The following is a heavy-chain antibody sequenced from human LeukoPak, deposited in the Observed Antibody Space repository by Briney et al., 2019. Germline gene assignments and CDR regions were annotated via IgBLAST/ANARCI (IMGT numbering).Heavy chain of an antibody. D-gene: IGHD4-23*01. CDR3: ARVLRGGNSGYAFDL. V-gene: IGHV4-59*01. CDR2: IHYSGST. CDR1: GGSINNYY. Sequence: SETLSLTCTVSGGSINNYYWRSIRQPPEKGLECIGYIHYSGSTNYNPSLKSRVTISVDTSKSHFSLKLSSVTAADTAVYYCARVLRGGNSGYAFDLWGQGTMVTVSS. J-gene: IGHJ3*01.